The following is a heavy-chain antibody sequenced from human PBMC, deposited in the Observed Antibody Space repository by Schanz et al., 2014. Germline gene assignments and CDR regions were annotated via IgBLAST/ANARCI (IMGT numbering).Heavy chain of an antibody. CDR1: RFTFSSYT. V-gene: IGHV3-30*09. CDR2: ISYDGSNK. J-gene: IGHJ1*01. CDR3: ATGRAASNFGSEYFLY. Sequence: QVQLVESGGSVVQPGRSLRLSCAASRFTFSSYTMHWVRQAPGKGLEWVALISYDGSNKYYADSVKGRFAISRENSKNTMFLQMSSLRPEDTAVYYCATGRAASNFGSEYFLYWGQGTLVTVSS. D-gene: IGHD6-13*01.